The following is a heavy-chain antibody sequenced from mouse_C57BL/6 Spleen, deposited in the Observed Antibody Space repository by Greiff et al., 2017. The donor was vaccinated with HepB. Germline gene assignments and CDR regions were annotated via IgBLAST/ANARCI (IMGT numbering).Heavy chain of an antibody. CDR2: IDPSDSYT. Sequence: VQLQQSGAELVMPGASVKLSCKASGYTFTSYWMHWVKQRPGQGLEWIGEIDPSDSYTNYNQKFKGKSTLTVDKSSRTAYMQLSSLTYEDAAVYYCARAYYGNSWCAYWGQGTLVTVSA. CDR1: GYTFTSYW. J-gene: IGHJ3*01. CDR3: ARAYYGNSWCAY. V-gene: IGHV1-69*01. D-gene: IGHD2-10*01.